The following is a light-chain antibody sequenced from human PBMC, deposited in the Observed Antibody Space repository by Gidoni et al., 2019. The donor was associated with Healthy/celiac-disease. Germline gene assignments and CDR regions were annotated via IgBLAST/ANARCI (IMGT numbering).Light chain of an antibody. V-gene: IGKV3-15*01. Sequence: EIVMKQSPATLSVSPGERATLSCRASQSVSSNLAWYQQKPGQAPRLLIYGASTRATGIPARFSGSGSGTEFTLTISSLQSEDFAVYYCHQYNNWPPHTFXQXTKLEIK. CDR1: QSVSSN. CDR2: GAS. J-gene: IGKJ2*01. CDR3: HQYNNWPPHT.